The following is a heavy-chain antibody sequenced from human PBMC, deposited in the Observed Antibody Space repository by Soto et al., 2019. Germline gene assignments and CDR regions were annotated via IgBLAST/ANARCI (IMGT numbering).Heavy chain of an antibody. D-gene: IGHD3-3*01. J-gene: IGHJ4*02. CDR2: INWNSASI. CDR1: GFTFDDFA. Sequence: EVQLVESGGGLVQPGRSPRLSCATSGFTFDDFAMHWVRQAPGKGLEWVSSINWNSASIAYADSVKGRFTISRDKAKHSLYLQMNSLRAEDTAFYYCAKVGWGNFFFDYWGQGTLVTVSS. V-gene: IGHV3-9*01. CDR3: AKVGWGNFFFDY.